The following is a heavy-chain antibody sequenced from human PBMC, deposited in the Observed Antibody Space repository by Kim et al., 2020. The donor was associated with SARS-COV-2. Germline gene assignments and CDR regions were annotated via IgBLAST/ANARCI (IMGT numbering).Heavy chain of an antibody. CDR2: ISGSGGST. CDR1: GFTFSSYA. J-gene: IGHJ4*02. CDR3: AKKGAYSSGWYEGWYFDY. V-gene: IGHV3-23*01. Sequence: GGSLRLSCAASGFTFSSYAMSWVRQAPGKGLEWVSAISGSGGSTYYADSVKGRFTISRDNSKNTLYLQMNSLRAEDTAVYYCAKKGAYSSGWYEGWYFDYWGQGTLVTVSS. D-gene: IGHD6-19*01.